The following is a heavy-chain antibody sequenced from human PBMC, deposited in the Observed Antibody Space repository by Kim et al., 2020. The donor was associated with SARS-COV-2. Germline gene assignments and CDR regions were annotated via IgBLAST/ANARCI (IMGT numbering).Heavy chain of an antibody. CDR1: GSKVSTYW. CDR2: IYPRESDV. J-gene: IGHJ4*02. CDR3: ATGPGVLTNYYFDF. V-gene: IGHV5-51*01. Sequence: GESLKISCHTSGSKVSTYWIGWVRQLPGKGLELMGVIYPRESDVRYSQSFQGLVTISADGSGAFMQWSALKVSDTAFYYCATGPGVLTNYYFDFWGQGTLVTVSS. D-gene: IGHD4-4*01.